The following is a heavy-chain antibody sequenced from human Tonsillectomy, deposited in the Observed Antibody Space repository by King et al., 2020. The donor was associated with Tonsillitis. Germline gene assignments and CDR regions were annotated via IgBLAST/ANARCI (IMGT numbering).Heavy chain of an antibody. CDR3: AKGAPGIAVAGSGAFYY. CDR1: GFTFSRYA. J-gene: IGHJ4*02. D-gene: IGHD6-19*01. V-gene: IGHV3-23*04. Sequence: VQLVESGGGLVQPGGSLRLSCAASGFTFSRYAMNWVRQAPGKGLEWVSGISGSGGNTYYADPVKDRFTISRDNHKNTLYLQMNSLRAEDTAVYYCAKGAPGIAVAGSGAFYYCGQGTLVTVSS. CDR2: ISGSGGNT.